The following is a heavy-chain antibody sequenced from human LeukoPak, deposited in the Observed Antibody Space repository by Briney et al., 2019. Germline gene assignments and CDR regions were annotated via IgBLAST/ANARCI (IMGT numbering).Heavy chain of an antibody. CDR1: GLTFSSYA. D-gene: IGHD3-3*01. CDR3: ARAYDFWSGYPLDY. V-gene: IGHV3-23*01. Sequence: GGSLRLSCAASGLTFSSYAMSWVRQAPGKGLEWVSAISGSGGSTYYADSVKGRFTISRDNSKNTLYLQMNSLRAEDTAVYYCARAYDFWSGYPLDYWGQGTLVTVSS. CDR2: ISGSGGST. J-gene: IGHJ4*02.